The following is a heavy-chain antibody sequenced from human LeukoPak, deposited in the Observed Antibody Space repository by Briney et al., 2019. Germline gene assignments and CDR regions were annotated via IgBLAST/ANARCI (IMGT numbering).Heavy chain of an antibody. D-gene: IGHD1-20*01. V-gene: IGHV1-2*02. CDR2: IKPNSGVT. CDR3: ARRYITGTQNALDF. CDR1: GYTFTDNY. J-gene: IGHJ3*01. Sequence: ASVKVSCKTSGYTFTDNYLHWVRQAPGQGLEWMGWIKPNSGVTNFAQKFQDRVIMTRDTSINTAYLELSRLRSDDTALYFCARRYITGTQNALDFWGQGTMVTVSS.